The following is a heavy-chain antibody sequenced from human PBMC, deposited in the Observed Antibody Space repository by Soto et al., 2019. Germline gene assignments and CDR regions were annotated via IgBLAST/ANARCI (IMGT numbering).Heavy chain of an antibody. CDR2: GVIGGST. Sequence: DVQLLESGGGLAQRGGSLRLSCAASGFSFSTYGMTWVRQAPGTGLEWGSYGVIGGSTYYADSVMGRFTISRDNTKNTLYLQMNSLRAEDTAVFYCVKFRGRAYNYYYMDVWGNGTTVTVSS. D-gene: IGHD3-16*01. CDR1: GFSFSTYG. J-gene: IGHJ6*03. V-gene: IGHV3-23*01. CDR3: VKFRGRAYNYYYMDV.